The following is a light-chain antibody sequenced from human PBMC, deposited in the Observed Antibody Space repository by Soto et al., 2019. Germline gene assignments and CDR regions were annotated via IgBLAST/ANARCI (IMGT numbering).Light chain of an antibody. CDR1: SSDVGNYNY. CDR3: CSYTSSTTPL. CDR2: EVS. Sequence: QSALTQPRSVSGSPGQSVTISCTGTSSDVGNYNYVSWYQQHPDKAPKLVISEVSNRPSGVSNRFSGSKSGNTASLTISGLQAEDEADYYCCSYTSSTTPLFGGGTKLTVL. V-gene: IGLV2-14*01. J-gene: IGLJ2*01.